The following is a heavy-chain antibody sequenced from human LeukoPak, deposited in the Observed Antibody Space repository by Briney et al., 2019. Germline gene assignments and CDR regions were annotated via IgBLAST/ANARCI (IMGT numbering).Heavy chain of an antibody. CDR3: AKRPDRLRVCWFDP. J-gene: IGHJ5*02. V-gene: IGHV3-23*01. CDR2: ISGSGGST. D-gene: IGHD4-17*01. Sequence: GGSLRLSCAASGFTFSSYGMSWVRQAPGKGLEWVSAISGSGGSTYYADSVKGRFTISRDNSKNTLYLQMNSLRAEDTAVYYCAKRPDRLRVCWFDPWGQGTLVTVSS. CDR1: GFTFSSYG.